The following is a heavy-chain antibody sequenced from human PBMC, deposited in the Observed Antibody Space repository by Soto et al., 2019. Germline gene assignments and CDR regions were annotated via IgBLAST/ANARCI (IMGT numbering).Heavy chain of an antibody. J-gene: IGHJ4*02. V-gene: IGHV1-69*02. D-gene: IGHD3-10*01. CDR1: GGTFSPYT. CDR3: TRYWEITVSTWSFGGF. CDR2: IIPFHGVT. Sequence: QVQLVQSGAEVKKPGSSVKVSCKASGGTFSPYTINWVRQAPGQGLEWMGRIIPFHGVTNYAQKFQARVTITADKSTSIAYMELSGLRFEDTAMYYCTRYWEITVSTWSFGGFWGRGTLVTVSS.